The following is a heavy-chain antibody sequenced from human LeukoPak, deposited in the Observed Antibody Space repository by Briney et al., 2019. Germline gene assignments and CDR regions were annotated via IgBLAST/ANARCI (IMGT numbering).Heavy chain of an antibody. V-gene: IGHV1-8*01. CDR3: ARSTYGDLGY. D-gene: IGHD4-17*01. CDR2: MNPNSGNT. CDR1: GYTFTSYD. Sequence: ASVTVSCKASGYTFTSYDINWVRQATGQGLEWMGWMNPNSGNTGYAQKFQGRVTMTMNSYISTAYMELSSLRSDDTAVYYCARSTYGDLGYWGQGNLVTVSS. J-gene: IGHJ4*02.